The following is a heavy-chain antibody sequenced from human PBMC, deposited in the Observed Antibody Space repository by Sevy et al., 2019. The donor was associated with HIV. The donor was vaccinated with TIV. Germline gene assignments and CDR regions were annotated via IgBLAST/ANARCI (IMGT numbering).Heavy chain of an antibody. CDR1: GFTFSSYA. CDR2: ISYDGSNK. D-gene: IGHD4-17*01. Sequence: GGSLRLSCAASGFTFSSYAMHWVRQAPGKGLEWVAVISYDGSNKYYADSVKGRFTISRDNSKNTLYLQMNSLRAEDTAVYYCARDGNWWDYGGNRDYYYYGMDVWGQGTTVTVSS. CDR3: ARDGNWWDYGGNRDYYYYGMDV. J-gene: IGHJ6*02. V-gene: IGHV3-30*04.